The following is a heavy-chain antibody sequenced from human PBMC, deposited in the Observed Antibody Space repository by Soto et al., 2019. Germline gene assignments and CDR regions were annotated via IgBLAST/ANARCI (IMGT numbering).Heavy chain of an antibody. CDR2: IIPIFGTA. D-gene: IGHD1-20*01. V-gene: IGHV1-69*13. CDR3: ARGPLTGTTAYYYYGMDV. Sequence: SVKVSYKASGGAFSSYAISWVRQAPGQGLEWMGGIIPIFGTANYAQKFQGRVTITADESTSTAYMELSSLRSEDTAVYYCARGPLTGTTAYYYYGMDVWGQGTTVTVSS. CDR1: GGAFSSYA. J-gene: IGHJ6*02.